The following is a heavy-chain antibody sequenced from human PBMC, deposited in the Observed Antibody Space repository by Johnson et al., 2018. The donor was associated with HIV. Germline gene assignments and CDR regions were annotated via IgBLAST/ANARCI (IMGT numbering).Heavy chain of an antibody. Sequence: QVQLVESGGGVVQPGRSLRLSCAASGFTFSSYAMHWVRQAPGKGLEWVAVISYDGSNKYYADSVKGRFTISRDNSKNTLYLQMNSLRAEDTAVYYCARDGEYSSSWYRAFDIWGQGTMVTVSS. CDR3: ARDGEYSSSWYRAFDI. V-gene: IGHV3-30*04. CDR2: ISYDGSNK. D-gene: IGHD6-13*01. CDR1: GFTFSSYA. J-gene: IGHJ3*02.